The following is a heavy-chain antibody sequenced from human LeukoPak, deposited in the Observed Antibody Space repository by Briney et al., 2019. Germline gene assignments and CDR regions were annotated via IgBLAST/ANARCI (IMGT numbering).Heavy chain of an antibody. D-gene: IGHD6-13*01. CDR1: GYTFTSYA. V-gene: IGHV7-4-1*02. CDR2: INTNTGNP. Sequence: ASVKVSCKASGYTFTSYAMNWVRQAPGQGLEWMGWINTNTGNPTYAQGFTGRFVFSLDTSVTTAYLQISSLKAEDTAVYYCAKDVAYTDSSSWTDYWGQGTLVTVSS. J-gene: IGHJ4*02. CDR3: AKDVAYTDSSSWTDY.